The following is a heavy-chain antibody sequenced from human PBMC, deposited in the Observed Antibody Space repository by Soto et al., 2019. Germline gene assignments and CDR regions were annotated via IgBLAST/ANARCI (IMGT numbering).Heavy chain of an antibody. CDR2: IDPSDSYT. D-gene: IGHD2-2*01. J-gene: IGHJ3*02. V-gene: IGHV5-10-1*01. CDR1: GYSFTSYW. CDR3: ARRPIVVVPAAIIVDAFDI. Sequence: PGESLKISCKGSGYSFTSYWISWVRQMPGKGLEWMGRIDPSDSYTNYSPSFQGHVTISADKSISTAYLQWSSLKASDTAMYYCARRPIVVVPAAIIVDAFDIWGQGTMVTVS.